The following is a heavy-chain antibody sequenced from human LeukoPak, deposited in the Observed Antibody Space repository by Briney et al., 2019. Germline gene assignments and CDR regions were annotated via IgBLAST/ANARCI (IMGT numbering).Heavy chain of an antibody. CDR3: ARDRRYSYGHYYYYYGMDV. J-gene: IGHJ6*02. D-gene: IGHD5-18*01. CDR2: IYYSGST. CDR1: GGSISSGGYY. Sequence: SETLSLTCTVSGGSISSGGYYWSWIRQHPGKGLEWIGYIYYSGSTYYNPSLKSRVTISVDTSKNQFSLKLSSVTAADTAVYYCARDRRYSYGHYYYYYGMDVWGQGTTVTVSS. V-gene: IGHV4-31*03.